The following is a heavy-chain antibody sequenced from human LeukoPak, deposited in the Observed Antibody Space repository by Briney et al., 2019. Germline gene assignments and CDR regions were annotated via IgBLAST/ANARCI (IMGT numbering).Heavy chain of an antibody. V-gene: IGHV3-74*01. CDR2: INSDGSST. CDR1: AFTFSSYW. D-gene: IGHD3-22*01. Sequence: GGSLRLSCAASAFTFSSYWMNWVRQAPEKGLVWVSHINSDGSSTSYADSVKGRFTISRDNAKNTLYLQMNSLRAEDTAVYYCARASAWGYYDSSGYYLFDYWGQGTLVTVSS. J-gene: IGHJ4*02. CDR3: ARASAWGYYDSSGYYLFDY.